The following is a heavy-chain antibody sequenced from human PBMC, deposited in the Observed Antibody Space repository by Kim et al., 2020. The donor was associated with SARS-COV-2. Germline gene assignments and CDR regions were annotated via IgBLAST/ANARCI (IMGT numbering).Heavy chain of an antibody. Sequence: SVKVSCKASGGTFSSYAISWVRQAPGQGLEWMGGIIPIFGTANYAQKFQGRVTITADESTSTAYMELSSLRSEDTAVYYCARTSITMVRGADEEFDYWGQGTLVTVSS. J-gene: IGHJ4*02. CDR2: IIPIFGTA. D-gene: IGHD3-10*01. CDR3: ARTSITMVRGADEEFDY. CDR1: GGTFSSYA. V-gene: IGHV1-69*13.